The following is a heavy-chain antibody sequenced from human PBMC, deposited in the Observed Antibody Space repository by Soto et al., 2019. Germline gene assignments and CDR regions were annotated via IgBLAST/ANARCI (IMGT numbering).Heavy chain of an antibody. D-gene: IGHD3-10*01. CDR3: ARQGFGPLHGLVDV. Sequence: QVQLQESGPGLVKPSETLSLSCTVSGGSISSYYWSWFRQSPGKRMEWIGYVHHSWGSSYNPSLPXXVXXSRDTSKCQLPLKVPSVTATDTAVYYCARQGFGPLHGLVDVWGQGTTVTVSS. CDR2: VHHSWGS. CDR1: GGSISSYY. V-gene: IGHV4-59*08. J-gene: IGHJ6*02.